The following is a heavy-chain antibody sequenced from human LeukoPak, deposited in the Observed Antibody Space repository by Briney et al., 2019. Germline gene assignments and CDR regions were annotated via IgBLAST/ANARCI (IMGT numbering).Heavy chain of an antibody. Sequence: ASEKVSCKASGYTFTSYGISWMRQAPGQGLEWMGWISAYNGNTNYAQKLQGRVTMTTDTSTSTAYMELRSLRSDDTAVYYCAREDYSNYEYGMDVWGQGTTVTVSS. D-gene: IGHD4-11*01. J-gene: IGHJ6*02. V-gene: IGHV1-18*01. CDR3: AREDYSNYEYGMDV. CDR2: ISAYNGNT. CDR1: GYTFTSYG.